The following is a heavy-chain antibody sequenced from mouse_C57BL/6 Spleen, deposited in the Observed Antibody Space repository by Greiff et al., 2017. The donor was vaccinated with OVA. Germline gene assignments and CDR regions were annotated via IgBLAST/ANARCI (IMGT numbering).Heavy chain of an antibody. V-gene: IGHV5-4*01. CDR3: ARITTVVATSYYFDY. CDR2: ISDGGSYT. CDR1: GFTFSSYA. D-gene: IGHD1-1*01. Sequence: EVQLVESGGGLVKPGGSLKLSCAASGFTFSSYAMSWVRQTPEKRLEWVATISDGGSYTYYPDNVKGRFTISRDNAKNNLYLQMSHLKSEETAMYYCARITTVVATSYYFDYWGQGTTLTVSS. J-gene: IGHJ2*01.